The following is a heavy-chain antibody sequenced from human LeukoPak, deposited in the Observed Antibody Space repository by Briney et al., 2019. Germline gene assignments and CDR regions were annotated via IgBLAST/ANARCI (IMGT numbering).Heavy chain of an antibody. Sequence: PGGSLRLSCAASGFTFSDYYMSWIRQAPGKGLEWVSYISSSGSTIYYADSVKGRFTISRDNAKNSLYLQMNSLRAEDTAVYYCASEHSGSYYEPAPFDYWGQGTLVTVSS. CDR1: GFTFSDYY. J-gene: IGHJ4*02. D-gene: IGHD1-26*01. CDR2: ISSSGSTI. CDR3: ASEHSGSYYEPAPFDY. V-gene: IGHV3-11*04.